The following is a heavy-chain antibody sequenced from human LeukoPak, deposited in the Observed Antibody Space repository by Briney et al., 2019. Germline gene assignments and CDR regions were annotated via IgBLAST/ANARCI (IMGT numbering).Heavy chain of an antibody. D-gene: IGHD1-26*01. Sequence: GGTLRLSCAASGFTFSSFGMSWVRQAPGKGLEWVSAISSTGGTAYYADSVKGRFTISRDNSKNTLYLQMDSLRPEDTAVYYCAKVYSGRGPGHYYYYMDVWGKGTTVTIS. V-gene: IGHV3-23*01. J-gene: IGHJ6*03. CDR2: ISSTGGTA. CDR3: AKVYSGRGPGHYYYYMDV. CDR1: GFTFSSFG.